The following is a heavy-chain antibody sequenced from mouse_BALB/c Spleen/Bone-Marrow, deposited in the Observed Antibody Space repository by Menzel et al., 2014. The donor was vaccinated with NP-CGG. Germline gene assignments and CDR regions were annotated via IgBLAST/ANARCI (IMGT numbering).Heavy chain of an antibody. Sequence: VQLQQSGAELVKPGASVKMSCKAFGYPFTTYPLEWMRQNHGKNLEWIGNFRPYDDDTKYNEQFKGKAKLTVDKSSTTVSLELSRLTSDDSAVYYCARGAYGLFDYWGQGTTLTVSS. CDR2: FRPYDDDT. V-gene: IGHV1-47*01. D-gene: IGHD6-5*01. CDR3: ARGAYGLFDY. J-gene: IGHJ2*01. CDR1: GYPFTTYP.